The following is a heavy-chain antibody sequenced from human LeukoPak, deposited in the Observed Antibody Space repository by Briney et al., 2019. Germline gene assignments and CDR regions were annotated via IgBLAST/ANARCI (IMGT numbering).Heavy chain of an antibody. CDR3: AREYCGGGKCYSWPQD. J-gene: IGHJ4*02. Sequence: SVKVSCKASGGTFGKFGFCWVRQAPGQGLEWMGRIIPLDGGADYAEKFQGRVTISADKPTATVYLELRTLTSDDTAVYFCAREYCGGGKCYSWPQDWGQGTLVVVSS. CDR2: IIPLDGGA. CDR1: GGTFGKFG. D-gene: IGHD2-15*01. V-gene: IGHV1-69*04.